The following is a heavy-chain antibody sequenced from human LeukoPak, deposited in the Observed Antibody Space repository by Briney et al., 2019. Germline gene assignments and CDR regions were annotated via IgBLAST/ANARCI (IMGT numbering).Heavy chain of an antibody. Sequence: GGSLRLSCAATGFTIWMHWVRQAPGKGLVWVSRMNIDGSSISYADSVKGRFTISRDNRKNTLYLQMNSLRAEDTAVYFRARIEATGTSFDYWGQGALVTVSS. D-gene: IGHD6-13*01. CDR2: MNIDGSSI. CDR1: GFTIW. CDR3: ARIEATGTSFDY. J-gene: IGHJ4*02. V-gene: IGHV3-74*01.